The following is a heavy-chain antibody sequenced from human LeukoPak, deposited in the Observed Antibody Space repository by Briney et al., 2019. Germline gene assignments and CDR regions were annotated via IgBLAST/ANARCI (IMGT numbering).Heavy chain of an antibody. CDR3: ARDQGYGSGNNYYYGMDV. CDR2: ISYDGSNK. Sequence: GGSLRLSCAASGFTFSSYAMHWVRQAPGKGLEWVAVISYDGSNKYYADSVKGRFTISRDNSKNTLYLQMNSLRAEDTAVYYCARDQGYGSGNNYYYGMDVWGQGTTVTVSS. D-gene: IGHD3-10*01. CDR1: GFTFSSYA. V-gene: IGHV3-30-3*01. J-gene: IGHJ6*02.